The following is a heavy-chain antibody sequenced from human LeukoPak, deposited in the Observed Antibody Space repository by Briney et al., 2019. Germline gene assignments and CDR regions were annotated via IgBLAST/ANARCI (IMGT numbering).Heavy chain of an antibody. D-gene: IGHD1-14*01. CDR2: ISYDGSNK. CDR3: AKDTGRRRAYYMDV. Sequence: GGSLRLSCAASGFTFSTYGMHWVRQAPGKGLEWVAVISYDGSNKYYADSVKGRFTISRDNSKNTLYLQMNSLRAEDTAVYYCAKDTGRRRAYYMDVWGKGTTVTVSS. V-gene: IGHV3-30*18. J-gene: IGHJ6*03. CDR1: GFTFSTYG.